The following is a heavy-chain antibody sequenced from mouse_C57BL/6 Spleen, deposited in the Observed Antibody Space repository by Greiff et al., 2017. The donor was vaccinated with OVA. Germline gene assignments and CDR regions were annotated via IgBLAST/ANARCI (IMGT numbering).Heavy chain of an antibody. CDR3: AREDGYYPYWYFDV. Sequence: EVKVVESGGGLVKPGGSLKLSCAASGFTFSSYAMSWVRQTPEKRLEWVATISDGGSYTYYPDNVKGRFTISRDNAKNNLYLQMSHLKSEDTAMYYCAREDGYYPYWYFDVWGTGTTVTVSS. CDR1: GFTFSSYA. D-gene: IGHD2-3*01. CDR2: ISDGGSYT. V-gene: IGHV5-4*01. J-gene: IGHJ1*03.